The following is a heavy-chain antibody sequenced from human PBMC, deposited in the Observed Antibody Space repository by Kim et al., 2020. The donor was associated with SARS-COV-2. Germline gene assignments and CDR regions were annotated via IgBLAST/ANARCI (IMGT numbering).Heavy chain of an antibody. CDR3: ARANSGSYYYGMDV. V-gene: IGHV3-30*01. D-gene: IGHD3-10*01. J-gene: IGHJ6*02. Sequence: ADSVKGRVTISRDNSKNTLYLQMNSLRAEDTAVYYCARANSGSYYYGMDVWGQGTTVTVSS.